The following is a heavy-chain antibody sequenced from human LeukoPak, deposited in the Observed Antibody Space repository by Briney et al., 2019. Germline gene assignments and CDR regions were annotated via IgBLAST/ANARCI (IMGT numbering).Heavy chain of an antibody. Sequence: GGSLRLSCAASGFTFSGYGMDWVRQAPGKGLEWVAFIRNGGSNKYYADSVKGRFTISRDNSRNTLYLQMNSLRPEDTAVYYCAKHVAGYYFDYWGQGTLVTVSS. J-gene: IGHJ4*02. D-gene: IGHD3-22*01. CDR1: GFTFSGYG. V-gene: IGHV3-30*02. CDR3: AKHVAGYYFDY. CDR2: IRNGGSNK.